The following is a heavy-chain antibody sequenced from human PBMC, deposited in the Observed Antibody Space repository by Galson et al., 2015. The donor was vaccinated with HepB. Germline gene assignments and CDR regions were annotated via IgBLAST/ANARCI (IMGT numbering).Heavy chain of an antibody. Sequence: SLRLSCAASGFTFDDYTMHWVRQAPGKGLEWVSLISWDGGSTYYADSVKGRFTISRDNSKNSLYLQMNSLRTEDTALYYCAKEYFKGSYSSGWYDYWGQGTLVTVSS. V-gene: IGHV3-43*01. J-gene: IGHJ4*02. D-gene: IGHD6-19*01. CDR1: GFTFDDYT. CDR3: AKEYFKGSYSSGWYDY. CDR2: ISWDGGST.